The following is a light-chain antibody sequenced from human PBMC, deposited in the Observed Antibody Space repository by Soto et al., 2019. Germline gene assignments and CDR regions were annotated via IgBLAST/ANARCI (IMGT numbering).Light chain of an antibody. CDR2: DAS. CDR3: QQRSNWPPFT. CDR1: QNIRNY. J-gene: IGKJ3*01. Sequence: EIVLTQSPAILSLSPGERATLSCRVSQNIRNYLAWYQQKPGQAPRLLIYDASNRATGIPARFSGSGSGTGFTLTISSLEPVDFAVYYCQQRSNWPPFTFGPGTKVDIK. V-gene: IGKV3-11*01.